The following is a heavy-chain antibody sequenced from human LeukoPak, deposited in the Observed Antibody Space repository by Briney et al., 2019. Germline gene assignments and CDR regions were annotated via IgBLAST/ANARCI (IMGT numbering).Heavy chain of an antibody. V-gene: IGHV3-30*04. D-gene: IGHD4-17*01. CDR3: ARGSGDYLSGLFDY. Sequence: PGGSLRLSCAASGFTFSSYAMHWVRQAPGKGLEWVAVISYDGSNKYYADSVKGRFTISRDNSKNTLYLQMNSLRAEDTAVYYCARGSGDYLSGLFDYWGQGTLVTVSS. CDR1: GFTFSSYA. CDR2: ISYDGSNK. J-gene: IGHJ4*02.